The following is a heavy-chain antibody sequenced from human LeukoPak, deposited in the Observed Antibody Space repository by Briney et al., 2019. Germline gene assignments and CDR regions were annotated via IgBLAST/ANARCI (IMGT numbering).Heavy chain of an antibody. J-gene: IGHJ4*02. D-gene: IGHD4-23*01. V-gene: IGHV3-9*01. CDR2: ISWNSGSI. Sequence: SLRLSCAASGFTFDDYAMHWVRQAPGKGLEWVSGISWNSGSIGYADSVKGRFTISRDNAKNSLYLQMNSLRAEDTALYYCAKDITDYGGNFLDYWGQGTLVTVSS. CDR1: GFTFDDYA. CDR3: AKDITDYGGNFLDY.